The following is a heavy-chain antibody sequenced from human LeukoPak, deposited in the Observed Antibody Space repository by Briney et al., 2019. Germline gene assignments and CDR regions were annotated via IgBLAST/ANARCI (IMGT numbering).Heavy chain of an antibody. CDR3: ARDWGEYDFWSGYYYYGMDV. Sequence: GGSLRLSCAASGFTFSSYAMHWVRQAPGKGLEWVAVISYDGSNKYYADSVKGRFTISRDNSKNTLYPQMNSLRAEDTAVYYCARDWGEYDFWSGYYYYGMDVWGQGTTVTVSS. J-gene: IGHJ6*02. CDR2: ISYDGSNK. CDR1: GFTFSSYA. V-gene: IGHV3-30-3*01. D-gene: IGHD3-3*01.